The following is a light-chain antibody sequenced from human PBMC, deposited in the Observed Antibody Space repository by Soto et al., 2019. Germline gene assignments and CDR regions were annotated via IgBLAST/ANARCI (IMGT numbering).Light chain of an antibody. CDR1: SSDVGSSNF. J-gene: IGLJ2*01. CDR2: DIT. V-gene: IGLV2-11*01. CDR3: CSYAGTDTPVV. Sequence: QSALTQPRSVSGSPGQSVAISCTGTSSDVGSSNFVSWYQQHPGKAPKLMIYDITERASGVPDRFSGSKSGNTASLTISGLQTEDEADYYCCSYAGTDTPVVFGGGTKLTVL.